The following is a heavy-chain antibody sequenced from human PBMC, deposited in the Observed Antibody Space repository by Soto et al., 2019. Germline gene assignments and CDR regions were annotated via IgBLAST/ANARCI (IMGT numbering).Heavy chain of an antibody. CDR2: IYWDDVK. V-gene: IGHV2-5*02. J-gene: IGHJ4*02. CDR3: VHYKGTVTTDYFDY. D-gene: IGHD4-17*01. Sequence: QITLKESGPALVRPTQTLTLTCSFSGFSLNTSGVGVAWIRQPPGQALAWLVLIYWDDVKRYSPSLKSRLTITKETSKHQVFLTMNNMDPVDTALYYCVHYKGTVTTDYFDYWGQGTLGTVSS. CDR1: GFSLNTSGVG.